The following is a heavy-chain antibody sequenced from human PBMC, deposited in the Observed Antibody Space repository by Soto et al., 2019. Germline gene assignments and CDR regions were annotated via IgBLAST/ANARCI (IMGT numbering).Heavy chain of an antibody. CDR3: AHRPGGSGWRYYFDY. CDR1: GFSLTSTGVG. Sequence: SGPTLVNPTQTLTLTCSFSGFSLTSTGVGVGWFRQPPGKALEWLGLTYWNDDDRYRSSLRSRLTITKDTSKNQVVLTMTNMDPEDTATYYCAHRPGGSGWRYYFDYWGQGTPVTVSS. J-gene: IGHJ4*02. D-gene: IGHD6-19*01. V-gene: IGHV2-5*01. CDR2: TYWNDDD.